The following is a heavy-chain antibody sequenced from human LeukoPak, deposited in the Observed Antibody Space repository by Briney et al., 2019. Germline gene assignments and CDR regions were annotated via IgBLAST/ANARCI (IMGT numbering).Heavy chain of an antibody. V-gene: IGHV4-34*01. CDR1: GGSFSGYY. CDR2: INHSGST. Sequence: SETLSLTCAVYGGSFSGYYWSWIRQPPGKGLEWIGEINHSGSTNYNPSLKSRVNISVDTSKNQFSLKLSSVTAADTAVYYCARGRTYYYGSGSYRFEYFQHWGQGTLVTVSS. CDR3: ARGRTYYYGSGSYRFEYFQH. D-gene: IGHD3-10*01. J-gene: IGHJ1*01.